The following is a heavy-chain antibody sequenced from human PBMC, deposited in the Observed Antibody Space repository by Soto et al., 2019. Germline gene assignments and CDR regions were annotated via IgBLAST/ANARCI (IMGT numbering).Heavy chain of an antibody. D-gene: IGHD6-19*01. J-gene: IGHJ4*02. CDR1: GFTFSCSA. Sequence: EVQLLESGGGVVQPGGSLRLSCAASGFTFSCSAMSWVRQAPGKGLEWVSAISRSGGSTDYADSVKGRFTISRDNSKNTLYLQMNSLRAEDTAVYYCAKEFLQWLVRRGGQGTLVTVSS. CDR2: ISRSGGST. CDR3: AKEFLQWLVRR. V-gene: IGHV3-23*01.